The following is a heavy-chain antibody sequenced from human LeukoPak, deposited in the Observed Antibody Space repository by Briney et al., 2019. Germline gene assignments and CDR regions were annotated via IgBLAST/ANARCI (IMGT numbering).Heavy chain of an antibody. V-gene: IGHV4-59*01. Sequence: PAETETLLCTVSGGSISSYYWSWIRQPPGKGLEWIGCISYSGSTNYNPSLKSRVTISVDTSKNRFSLNLSSVTAADTAVYYCARGYDSGYDRALDFWGQG. J-gene: IGHJ4*02. D-gene: IGHD5-12*01. CDR1: GGSISSYY. CDR2: ISYSGST. CDR3: ARGYDSGYDRALDF.